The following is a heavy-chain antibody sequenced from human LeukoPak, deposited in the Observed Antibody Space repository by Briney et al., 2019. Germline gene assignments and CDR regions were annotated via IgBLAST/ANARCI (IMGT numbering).Heavy chain of an antibody. Sequence: SVKVSCKASGYTFTNFAISWVRQAPGQGLEWMGWVSAYNGNTNYVQKFQGRVCMTTDTSTSTAYMDLRSLRSADTAVYYCARGEAIFFDYWGQGTLVTVSS. CDR2: VSAYNGNT. CDR1: GYTFTNFA. D-gene: IGHD3-3*01. CDR3: ARGEAIFFDY. J-gene: IGHJ4*02. V-gene: IGHV1-18*01.